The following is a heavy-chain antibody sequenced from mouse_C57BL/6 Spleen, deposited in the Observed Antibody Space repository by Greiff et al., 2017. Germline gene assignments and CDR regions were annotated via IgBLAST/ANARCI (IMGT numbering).Heavy chain of an antibody. CDR1: GYSFTSYY. D-gene: IGHD1-1*01. Sequence: VQLQQSGPELVKPGASVKISCKASGYSFTSYYIHWVKQRPGQGLEWIGWIYPGSGNTKYNEKFKGKATLTADTSSSTAYMQLSSLTSEDSAVYYCARIYYYGSSPFWCFDVWGTGTTVTVSS. CDR2: IYPGSGNT. J-gene: IGHJ1*03. CDR3: ARIYYYGSSPFWCFDV. V-gene: IGHV1-66*01.